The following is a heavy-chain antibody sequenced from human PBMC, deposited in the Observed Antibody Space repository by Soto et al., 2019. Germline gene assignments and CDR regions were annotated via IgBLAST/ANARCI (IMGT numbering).Heavy chain of an antibody. CDR1: GYTFISYG. V-gene: IGHV1-18*01. CDR2: ISAYNGNT. J-gene: IGHJ3*02. CDR3: ARDLWGGGEVLAFDI. D-gene: IGHD1-26*01. Sequence: ASVKVSCKASGYTFISYGISWVRQAPGQGLEWMGWISAYNGNTNYAQKLQGRVTMTTDTSTSTAYMELRSLRSDDTAVYYCARDLWGGGEVLAFDIWGQGTMVTVSS.